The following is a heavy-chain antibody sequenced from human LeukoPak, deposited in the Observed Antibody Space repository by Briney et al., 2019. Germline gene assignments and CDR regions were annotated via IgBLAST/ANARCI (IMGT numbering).Heavy chain of an antibody. D-gene: IGHD2-15*01. V-gene: IGHV4-30-4*01. CDR3: ARVLEGYCSGGSCKLFDY. CDR1: GGSISSGDYY. Sequence: KPSETLSLTCTVSGGSISSGDYYWSWTRQPPGKGLEWIGYIYYSGSTYYNPSLKSRVTISVDTSKNQFSLKLSSVTAADTAVYYCARVLEGYCSGGSCKLFDYWGQGTLVTVSS. J-gene: IGHJ4*02. CDR2: IYYSGST.